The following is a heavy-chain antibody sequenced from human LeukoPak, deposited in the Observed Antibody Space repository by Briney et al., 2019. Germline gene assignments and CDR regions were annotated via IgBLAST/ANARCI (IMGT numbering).Heavy chain of an antibody. V-gene: IGHV3-21*01. CDR2: ISSSSSYT. CDR3: ARDRGMDSSGYYYYDY. D-gene: IGHD3-22*01. CDR1: GFTFSSYS. J-gene: IGHJ4*02. Sequence: TGGSLRLSCAASGFTFSSYSMNWVRQAPGKGLEWVSSISSSSSYTYYADSVKGQFTISRDNAKNSLYLQMNSLRAEDTAVYYCARDRGMDSSGYYYYDYWGQGTLVTVSS.